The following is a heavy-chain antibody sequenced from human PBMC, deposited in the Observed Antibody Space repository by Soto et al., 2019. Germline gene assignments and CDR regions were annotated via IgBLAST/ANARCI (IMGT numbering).Heavy chain of an antibody. D-gene: IGHD2-21*01. CDR2: VYHNGGA. CDR3: GRVVEGATRHTDPDS. J-gene: IGHJ5*01. CDR1: GVSIHNSHSF. V-gene: IGHV4-39*01. Sequence: SETLSLTCTVSGVSIHNSHSFWAWIRQPPGKGLQFIASVYHNGGAHYNSSLKSRVTISVDTANNQVSLRMRSLTAADTAFYYCGRVVEGATRHTDPDSWGQGIMVTVYS.